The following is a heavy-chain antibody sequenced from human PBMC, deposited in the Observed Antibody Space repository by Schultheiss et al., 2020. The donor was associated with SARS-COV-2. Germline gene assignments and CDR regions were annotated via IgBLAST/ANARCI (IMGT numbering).Heavy chain of an antibody. D-gene: IGHD7-27*01. CDR3: ARDQRYSTTGAV. CDR1: GSALSNYW. Sequence: GSLRLSCEVSGSALSNYWMHWVRQAPGKGLVWVSRINSDGSSISYADSVKGRFTISRDNAKNTLFLQMNSLRAEDTAVYYCARDQRYSTTGAVWGQGTTVTVSS. V-gene: IGHV3-74*01. J-gene: IGHJ6*02. CDR2: INSDGSSI.